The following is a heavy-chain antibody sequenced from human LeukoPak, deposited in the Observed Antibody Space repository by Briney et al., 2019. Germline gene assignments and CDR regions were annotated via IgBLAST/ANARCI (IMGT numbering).Heavy chain of an antibody. CDR2: IYYSGST. Sequence: PSETLSLTCTVSGGSISSYYWSWIRQPPGKGLEWIGYIYYSGSTNYNPSLKSRVTISVDTSKNQFSLKLSSVTAADTAVYYCARVVGLTGYSSSWYSGYYYYMDVWGKGTTVTVSS. J-gene: IGHJ6*03. CDR1: GGSISSYY. D-gene: IGHD6-13*01. V-gene: IGHV4-59*01. CDR3: ARVVGLTGYSSSWYSGYYYYMDV.